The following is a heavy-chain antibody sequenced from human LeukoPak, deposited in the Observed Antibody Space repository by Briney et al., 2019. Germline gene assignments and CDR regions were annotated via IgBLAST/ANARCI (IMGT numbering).Heavy chain of an antibody. V-gene: IGHV4-38-2*01. CDR3: ARHHGGSVRGNFDP. D-gene: IGHD2-15*01. CDR2: VYYSGST. J-gene: IGHJ5*02. CDR1: GYSISSGYY. Sequence: SETLSLTCAVSGYSISSGYYWGWIRQPPGKGLECIGYVYYSGSTNYNPSLKSRVTILVDTARKQYSLRLSCVTAADTAVYYCARHHGGSVRGNFDPRGQGTLVTVSS.